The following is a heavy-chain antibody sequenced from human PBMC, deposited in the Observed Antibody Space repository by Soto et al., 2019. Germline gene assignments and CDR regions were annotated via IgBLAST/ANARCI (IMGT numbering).Heavy chain of an antibody. CDR3: ASEKPYYYGSGSSDAFDI. D-gene: IGHD3-10*01. J-gene: IGHJ3*02. CDR2: ISSSSSYI. CDR1: GFTFSSYS. V-gene: IGHV3-21*01. Sequence: PGGSLRLSCAASGFTFSSYSMNWVRQAPGKGLEWVSSISSSSSYIYYADSVKGRFTISRDNAKNSMYLQMNSLRAEDTAVYYCASEKPYYYGSGSSDAFDIWGQGTMVTVSS.